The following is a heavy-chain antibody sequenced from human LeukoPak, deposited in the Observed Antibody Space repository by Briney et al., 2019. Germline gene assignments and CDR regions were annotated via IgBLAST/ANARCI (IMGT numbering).Heavy chain of an antibody. D-gene: IGHD5-24*01. Sequence: PGGSLRLSCAASGFTFDDYAMHWVRQAPGKGLEWVSGISWNSGSIAYADSVKGRFTISRDNAKNSLYLQMNSLRAEDTAVYYCARGQMLDYWGQGTLVTVSS. J-gene: IGHJ4*02. CDR1: GFTFDDYA. CDR2: ISWNSGSI. V-gene: IGHV3-9*01. CDR3: ARGQMLDY.